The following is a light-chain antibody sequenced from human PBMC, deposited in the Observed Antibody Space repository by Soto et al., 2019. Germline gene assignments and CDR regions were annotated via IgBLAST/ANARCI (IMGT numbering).Light chain of an antibody. CDR1: QGISSW. V-gene: IGKV1-12*01. CDR3: QQANSFPLP. J-gene: IGKJ4*01. Sequence: DIQMTQSPSSVSASVGDRVSITCRASQGISSWLAWYQQKPGRAPKLLIYTVSTLPSGVPSRFISTGSGTDFTLTISSLQPEDVATYYCQQANSFPLPFGGGTKVEIK. CDR2: TVS.